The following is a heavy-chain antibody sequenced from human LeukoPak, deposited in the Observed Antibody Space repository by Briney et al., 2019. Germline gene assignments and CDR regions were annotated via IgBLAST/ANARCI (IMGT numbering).Heavy chain of an antibody. D-gene: IGHD1-26*01. Sequence: SETLSLTCTVSGGSISSYYWSWIRQPPGKGLEWIGYIYYSGSTNYNPSLKSRVTISVDTSKNQFSLKLSSVTAADTAVYYCARNPPYSGSYFDYWGQGTLVTVSS. J-gene: IGHJ4*02. CDR2: IYYSGST. CDR1: GGSISSYY. V-gene: IGHV4-59*08. CDR3: ARNPPYSGSYFDY.